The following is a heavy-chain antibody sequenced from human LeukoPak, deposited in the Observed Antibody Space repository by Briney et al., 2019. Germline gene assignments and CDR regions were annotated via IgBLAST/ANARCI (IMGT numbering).Heavy chain of an antibody. Sequence: PGGSLRLSCAASGFTFSDYYMSWIRQAPGKGLEWVSYISSSGSTIYYADSVKGRFTISRDNAKSSLYLQMNSLRAEDTAVYYCASLKTYYYYMDVWGKGTTVTVSS. V-gene: IGHV3-11*01. CDR1: GFTFSDYY. J-gene: IGHJ6*03. CDR3: ASLKTYYYYMDV. CDR2: ISSSGSTI.